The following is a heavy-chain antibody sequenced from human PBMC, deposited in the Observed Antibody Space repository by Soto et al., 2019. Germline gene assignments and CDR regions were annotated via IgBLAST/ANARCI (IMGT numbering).Heavy chain of an antibody. CDR3: ARDLGAQDDFWSGYYAYYYYYGMDV. CDR2: IIPIFGTA. V-gene: IGHV1-69*06. J-gene: IGHJ6*02. D-gene: IGHD3-3*01. CDR1: GGTFSSYA. Sequence: QVQLVQSGAEVKKPGSSVKVSCKASGGTFSSYAISWVRQAPGPGLEWMGGIIPIFGTANYAQKFQGRVTITADKSTSTAYMVLSSLRSEDTAVYYCARDLGAQDDFWSGYYAYYYYYGMDVWGQGTTVTVSS.